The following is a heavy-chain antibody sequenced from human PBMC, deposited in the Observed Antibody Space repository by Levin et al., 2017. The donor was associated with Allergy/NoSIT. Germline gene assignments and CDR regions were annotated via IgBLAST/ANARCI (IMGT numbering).Heavy chain of an antibody. D-gene: IGHD7-27*01. CDR3: TKESRRDWGSPRGFDF. J-gene: IGHJ4*02. V-gene: IGHV3-9*01. CDR1: GFTFNDYA. Sequence: SCAASGFTFNDYAMHWVRQVPGKGLEWVSGLTWNSGNIGYADSVKGRFIISRDNDKDSLYLQLNSLRPEDTAFYYCTKESRRDWGSPRGFDFWGQGILVTVSS. CDR2: LTWNSGNI.